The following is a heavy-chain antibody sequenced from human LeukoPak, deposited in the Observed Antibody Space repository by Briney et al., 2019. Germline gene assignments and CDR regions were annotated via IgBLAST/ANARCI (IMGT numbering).Heavy chain of an antibody. Sequence: GGSLRLSCAASGFTFSSYAMHWVRQAPGKGLEYVSAISSNGGSTYYANSVKGRFTISRDNSKNTLYLQMGSLRAEDMAVYYCARGSAPGGSSILIDAFDIWGQGTMVTVYS. CDR2: ISSNGGST. CDR1: GFTFSSYA. J-gene: IGHJ3*02. V-gene: IGHV3-64*01. D-gene: IGHD6-6*01. CDR3: ARGSAPGGSSILIDAFDI.